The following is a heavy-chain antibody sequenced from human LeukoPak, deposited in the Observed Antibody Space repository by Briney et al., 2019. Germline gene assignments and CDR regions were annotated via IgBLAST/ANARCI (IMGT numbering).Heavy chain of an antibody. CDR3: AQTMVRGAGYFDY. J-gene: IGHJ4*02. CDR1: GGSISSSNW. CDR2: IYHSGST. V-gene: IGHV4-4*02. D-gene: IGHD3-10*01. Sequence: SGTLSLTCAVSGGSISSSNWWSWVRQPPGKGLEWIGEIYHSGSTNYNPSLKSRVTISVDTSKNQFSLKLSSVTAADTAVYYCAQTMVRGAGYFDYWGQGTLVTVSS.